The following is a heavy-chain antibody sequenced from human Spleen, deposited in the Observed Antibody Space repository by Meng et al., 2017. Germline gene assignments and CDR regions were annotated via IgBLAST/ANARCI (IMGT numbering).Heavy chain of an antibody. Sequence: ASVKVSCKPSGYNFPDYYIHWVRQAPGQGLEWMGRIDPKNGDTHYAQKFQGRVTMTGDTSISTAYMDLSGLRSDDTAVYYCARDEDISAAGKLFGDYWGHGNRV. CDR2: IDPKNGDT. CDR1: GYNFPDYY. J-gene: IGHJ4*01. V-gene: IGHV1-2*06. CDR3: ARDEDISAAGKLFGDY. D-gene: IGHD6-13*01.